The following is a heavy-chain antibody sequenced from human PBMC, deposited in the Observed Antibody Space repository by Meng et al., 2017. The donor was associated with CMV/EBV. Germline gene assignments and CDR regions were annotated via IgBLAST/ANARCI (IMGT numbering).Heavy chain of an antibody. J-gene: IGHJ4*02. V-gene: IGHV1-18*01. D-gene: IGHD3-10*01. CDR3: AAYPQTMVRGVALWGAFDY. Sequence: QGQLGQSGAEVKKPGASVKVSCKASGYTFTSYGISWVRQAPGQGLEWMGWISAYNGNTNYAQKLQGRVTMTTDTSTSTAYMELRSLRSDDTAVYYCAAYPQTMVRGVALWGAFDYWGQGTLVTVSS. CDR2: ISAYNGNT. CDR1: GYTFTSYG.